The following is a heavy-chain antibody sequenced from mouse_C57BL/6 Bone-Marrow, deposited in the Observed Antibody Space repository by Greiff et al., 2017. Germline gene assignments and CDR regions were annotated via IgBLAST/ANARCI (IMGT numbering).Heavy chain of an antibody. Sequence: QVQLQQPGAELVKPGASVKLSCTASGYSFTSYWMHWVKQRPGQGLEWIGMMNPNSGSTNYNEKFKSKATLTVDKSSSTAYMQLSRLASEDSAVYYCARSYYAMDYWGQGTSVTVSS. CDR1: GYSFTSYW. J-gene: IGHJ4*01. CDR3: ARSYYAMDY. V-gene: IGHV1-64*01. CDR2: MNPNSGST.